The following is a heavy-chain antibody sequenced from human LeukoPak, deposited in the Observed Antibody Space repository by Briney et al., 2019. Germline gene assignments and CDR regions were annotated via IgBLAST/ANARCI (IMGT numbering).Heavy chain of an antibody. D-gene: IGHD6-19*01. Sequence: SQTLSLTCTVSGGSTSSGSYYWSWIRQPAGKGLEWIGRIYTSGSTNYNPSLKSRVTISVDTSKNQFSLKLSSVTAADTAVYYCARDAAVAGTSGWFDPWGQGTLVTVSS. CDR3: ARDAAVAGTSGWFDP. CDR1: GGSTSSGSYY. V-gene: IGHV4-61*02. J-gene: IGHJ5*02. CDR2: IYTSGST.